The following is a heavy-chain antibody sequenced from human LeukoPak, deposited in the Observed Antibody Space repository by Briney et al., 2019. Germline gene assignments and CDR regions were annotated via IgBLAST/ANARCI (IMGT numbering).Heavy chain of an antibody. Sequence: LRLSCAASGFTFSSYEMNWVRQPPGKGLEWIGSIYYSGSTYYNPSLTCRVTISVDTSKNQFSLKLSSVTAADTAVYYCARRLKPMFSFASYFHYWGQGTLVTVSS. CDR1: GFTFSSYE. D-gene: IGHD3-10*02. CDR3: ARRLKPMFSFASYFHY. V-gene: IGHV4-39*01. CDR2: IYYSGST. J-gene: IGHJ4*02.